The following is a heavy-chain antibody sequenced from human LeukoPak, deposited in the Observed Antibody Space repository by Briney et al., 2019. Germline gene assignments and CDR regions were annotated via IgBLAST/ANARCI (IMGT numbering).Heavy chain of an antibody. CDR2: IIPIYGTE. D-gene: IGHD3-10*01. CDR3: TRDPYYYGSGSYSAWVDP. V-gene: IGHV1-69*13. Sequence: ASVKVSCKASGYTFTSYGISWVRQAPGQGLEWMGGIIPIYGTEVNAHKFQGRVTITADESTSTAYMELSSLRSDDTAVYYCTRDPYYYGSGSYSAWVDPWGQGTLVTVSS. CDR1: GYTFTSYG. J-gene: IGHJ5*02.